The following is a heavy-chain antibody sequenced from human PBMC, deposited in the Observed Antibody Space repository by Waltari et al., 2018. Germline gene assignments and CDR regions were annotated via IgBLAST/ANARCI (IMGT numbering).Heavy chain of an antibody. V-gene: IGHV4-4*02. D-gene: IGHD3-3*02. Sequence: QVQLQQSGPGLVEPSGTLSLTCAVSSGSISTSDWWTWVRQPPGKGLGWIGELYHTGSTNYSPDVKSGVTIAMDKSKKQFSLKVMSVTAADTAVYYCARNPLARTFVQWAQGTPVTVSS. CDR3: ARNPLARTFVQ. CDR1: SGSISTSDW. J-gene: IGHJ1*01. CDR2: LYHTGST.